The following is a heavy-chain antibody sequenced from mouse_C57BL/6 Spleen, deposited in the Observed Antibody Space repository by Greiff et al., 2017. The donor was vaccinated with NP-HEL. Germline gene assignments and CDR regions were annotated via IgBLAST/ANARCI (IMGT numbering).Heavy chain of an antibody. J-gene: IGHJ2*01. CDR3: ARWLLREKYFDY. CDR1: GYAFSSYW. Sequence: QVQLKESGAELVKPGASVKISCKASGYAFSSYWMNWVKQRPGKGLEWIGQIYPGDGDTNYNGKFKGKATLTADKSSSTAYMQLSSLTSEDSAVYFCARWLLREKYFDYWGQGTTLTVSS. V-gene: IGHV1-80*01. D-gene: IGHD2-3*01. CDR2: IYPGDGDT.